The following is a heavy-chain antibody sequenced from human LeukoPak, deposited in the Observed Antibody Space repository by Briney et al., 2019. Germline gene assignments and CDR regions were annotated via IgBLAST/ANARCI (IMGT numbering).Heavy chain of an antibody. D-gene: IGHD5-24*01. CDR3: ARLRSVEMGTISEKKTNNGYFDY. CDR1: GGSISSSSYY. J-gene: IGHJ4*02. CDR2: IYYSGST. Sequence: PSETLSLTCTVSGGSISSSSYYWGWIRQPPGKGLEWIGSIYYSGSTYYNPSLKSRVTISVDTSKNQFSLKLSSVTAADTAVYYCARLRSVEMGTISEKKTNNGYFDYWGQGTLVTVSS. V-gene: IGHV4-39*01.